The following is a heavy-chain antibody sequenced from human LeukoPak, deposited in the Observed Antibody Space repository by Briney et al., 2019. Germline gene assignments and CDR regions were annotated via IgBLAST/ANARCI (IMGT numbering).Heavy chain of an antibody. D-gene: IGHD1-26*01. CDR1: GFTFSSYA. Sequence: PGGSLRLSCAASGFTFSSYAMHWVRQAPGKGLEWVTIISYDGTNKYYADSVKGRFTISRDNSKNTLFLQMNSLRAEDTAVYYCARGLSSGTYGFDYWGQGTLVTVSS. J-gene: IGHJ4*02. CDR3: ARGLSSGTYGFDY. CDR2: ISYDGTNK. V-gene: IGHV3-30*04.